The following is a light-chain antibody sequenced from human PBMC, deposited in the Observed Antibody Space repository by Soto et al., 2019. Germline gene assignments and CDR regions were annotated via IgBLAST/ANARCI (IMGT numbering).Light chain of an antibody. CDR2: EVT. J-gene: IGLJ1*01. Sequence: QSALTQPASVSGSPGRSISISCTGTSSDIGGSKYVSWYQQHPGKAPKLLIYEVTYRPSGVSDRFSGSKSGNTASLTVSGLQAEDEADYYCSSYTSSGTLYVFGTGTKVTVL. CDR3: SSYTSSGTLYV. V-gene: IGLV2-14*01. CDR1: SSDIGGSKY.